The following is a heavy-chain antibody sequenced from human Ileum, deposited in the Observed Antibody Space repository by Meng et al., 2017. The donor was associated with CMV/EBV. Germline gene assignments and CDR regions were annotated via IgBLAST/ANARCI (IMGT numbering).Heavy chain of an antibody. V-gene: IGHV1-2*02. D-gene: IGHD1-20*01. Sequence: YTFTDCFIHWVRQAPGQGLEWMGWINPKNGATNYGQQFQGRVAMTRDTSINTAYMELSGLTSDDTAIYYCARRFEEGLSGKRPWFDPWGQGALVTVSS. J-gene: IGHJ5*02. CDR2: INPKNGAT. CDR1: YTFTDCF. CDR3: ARRFEEGLSGKRPWFDP.